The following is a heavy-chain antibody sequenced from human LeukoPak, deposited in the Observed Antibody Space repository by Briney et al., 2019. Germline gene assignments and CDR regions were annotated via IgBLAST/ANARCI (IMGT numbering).Heavy chain of an antibody. V-gene: IGHV3-23*01. CDR2: ISGGGGNR. CDR3: ARLIAVAGTI. D-gene: IGHD6-19*01. CDR1: GFTFSNSA. J-gene: IGHJ4*02. Sequence: GGSLRLSCAASGFTFSNSAMSWVRQAPGKGLEWVSDISGGGGNRNYADSVKGRITISRDNSKNTLDLQMNSLRAEDTAVYYCARLIAVAGTIWGQGTPVTVSS.